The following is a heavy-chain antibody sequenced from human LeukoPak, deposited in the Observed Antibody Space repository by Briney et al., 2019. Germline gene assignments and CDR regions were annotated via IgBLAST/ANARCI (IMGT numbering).Heavy chain of an antibody. V-gene: IGHV4-59*08. J-gene: IGHJ4*02. CDR1: GGSLTDFY. CDR3: VRQNRNGSNFNYFDY. Sequence: PSETLSLTCSVSGGSLTDFYWSWIRQSPGTGLQWIGNIYHNGFTTYNPSLASRATISIDKSKIRFSLELTPVTAADTAIYYCVRQNRNGSNFNYFDYWGQGALVTVSS. D-gene: IGHD5-24*01. CDR2: IYHNGFT.